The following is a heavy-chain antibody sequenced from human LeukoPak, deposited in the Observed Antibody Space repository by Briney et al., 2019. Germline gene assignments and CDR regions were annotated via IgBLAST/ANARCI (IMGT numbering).Heavy chain of an antibody. D-gene: IGHD3-10*01. CDR1: GYTFTGYY. Sequence: GASVKVSCKASGYTFTGYYIHWVRQAPGQGLEWVGWINPNSGGTPYAQKFQDRVTMTRDTSISTAYMELSRLRSDDTAVYYCARDGYYGSGSYYRRYFDYWGQGTLVTVSS. CDR2: INPNSGGT. V-gene: IGHV1-2*02. J-gene: IGHJ4*02. CDR3: ARDGYYGSGSYYRRYFDY.